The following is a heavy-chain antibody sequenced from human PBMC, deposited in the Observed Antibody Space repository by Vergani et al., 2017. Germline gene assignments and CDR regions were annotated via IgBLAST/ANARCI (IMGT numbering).Heavy chain of an antibody. J-gene: IGHJ4*02. CDR3: ARGVEATIRGGLDY. CDR2: INPSGPSI. D-gene: IGHD1-26*01. Sequence: QVHLLQSGAEVKKPGASVKVSCKASGYTFTSYYMHWVRQAPGQGLEWMGIINPSGPSITYAQTFQERVTMTRETSTNTVYMELSSLRSDETAVYDCARGVEATIRGGLDYGGQGALVTVAS. CDR1: GYTFTSYY. V-gene: IGHV1-46*03.